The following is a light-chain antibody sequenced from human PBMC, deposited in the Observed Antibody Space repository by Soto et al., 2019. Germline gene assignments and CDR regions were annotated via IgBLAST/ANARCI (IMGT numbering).Light chain of an antibody. Sequence: EIVLTQSPGTLSLSPGERATLSCRASQSVSGSYLAWYQQKPGQAPRLLFYGASSRATGIPDRFSGSGSGTDFTLTISRLEPEDFAVYYCQQYASLPRTFGQGTKVEIK. V-gene: IGKV3-20*01. J-gene: IGKJ1*01. CDR1: QSVSGSY. CDR3: QQYASLPRT. CDR2: GAS.